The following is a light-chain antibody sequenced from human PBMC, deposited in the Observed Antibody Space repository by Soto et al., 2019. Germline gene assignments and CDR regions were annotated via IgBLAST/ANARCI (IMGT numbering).Light chain of an antibody. Sequence: EIQMNQSPSTLSASVGDRVTITCRASQSISSWLAWYQQKPGKAPKLLIYKASSLESGVPSRFSGSGSGTEFTLTISSLQPDDFATYYCQQYNSYLWTFGQGTKVDIK. CDR2: KAS. CDR3: QQYNSYLWT. CDR1: QSISSW. V-gene: IGKV1-5*03. J-gene: IGKJ1*01.